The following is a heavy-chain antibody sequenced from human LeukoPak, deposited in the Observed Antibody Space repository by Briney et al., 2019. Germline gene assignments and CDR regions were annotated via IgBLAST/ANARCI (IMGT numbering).Heavy chain of an antibody. CDR2: INSDGSDT. CDR3: ARVPTVTGGFDY. Sequence: GGSLRLSCAASGFTFSSYWLHWVRQAPGKGLVWVSRINSDGSDTSYADSVKGRFTISRDNAKNTLYLQMNSLRAEDTSVYYCARVPTVTGGFDYWGQGTLVTVSS. V-gene: IGHV3-74*01. CDR1: GFTFSSYW. D-gene: IGHD4-11*01. J-gene: IGHJ4*02.